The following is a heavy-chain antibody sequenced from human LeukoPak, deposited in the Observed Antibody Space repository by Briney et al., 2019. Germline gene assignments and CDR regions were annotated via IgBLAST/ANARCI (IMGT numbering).Heavy chain of an antibody. D-gene: IGHD4-17*01. CDR2: IYYSGST. V-gene: IGHV4-39*07. Sequence: KPSETLSLTCTVSGGSISSSSYYWGWIRQPPGKGLEWIGSIYYSGSTYYNPSLKSRVTISVDTSKNQFSLKLSSVTAADTAVYYCAREYGDYVPDAFDIWGQGTMVTVSS. CDR3: AREYGDYVPDAFDI. J-gene: IGHJ3*02. CDR1: GGSISSSSYY.